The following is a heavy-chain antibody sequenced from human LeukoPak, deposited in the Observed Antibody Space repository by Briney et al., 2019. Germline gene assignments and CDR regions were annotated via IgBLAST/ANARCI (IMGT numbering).Heavy chain of an antibody. CDR3: ARDRRSLIAAAGKDAFDI. Sequence: ASVKVSCKASGYTFTSYGISWVRQAPGQGLEWMGWISAYNGNTNYAQKLQGRVTMTTDTSTSTAYMELRSLRSDDTAVYYCARDRRSLIAAAGKDAFDIWGQGTKVTVSS. J-gene: IGHJ3*02. CDR1: GYTFTSYG. CDR2: ISAYNGNT. V-gene: IGHV1-18*01. D-gene: IGHD6-13*01.